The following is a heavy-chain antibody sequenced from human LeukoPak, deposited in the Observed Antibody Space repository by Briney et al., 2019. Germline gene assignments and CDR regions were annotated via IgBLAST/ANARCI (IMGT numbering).Heavy chain of an antibody. CDR3: AKSFEAMIVVVIFDY. J-gene: IGHJ4*02. Sequence: GGSLRLSCAASGFTFSSSDMSWVRQTPGKGLGWVSAISGSGGSTYYADSVKGRFTISRDNSKNTLYLQMNSLRAEDTAVYYCAKSFEAMIVVVIFDYWGQGTLVTVSS. CDR2: ISGSGGST. D-gene: IGHD3-22*01. V-gene: IGHV3-23*01. CDR1: GFTFSSSD.